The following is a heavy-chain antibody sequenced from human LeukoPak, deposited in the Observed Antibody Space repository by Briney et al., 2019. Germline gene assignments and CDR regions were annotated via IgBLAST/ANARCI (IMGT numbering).Heavy chain of an antibody. D-gene: IGHD3-9*01. CDR1: GFTFSSYW. Sequence: GGSLRLSCAASGFTFSSYWMSWVRQAPGKGLEWVANIKQDGSGKYYVDSVKGRFTISRDNAKNSLYLQMNSLRAEDTAVYYCARGEGYYDILTGYSGTSCDYWGQGTLVTVSS. CDR2: IKQDGSGK. V-gene: IGHV3-7*01. CDR3: ARGEGYYDILTGYSGTSCDY. J-gene: IGHJ4*02.